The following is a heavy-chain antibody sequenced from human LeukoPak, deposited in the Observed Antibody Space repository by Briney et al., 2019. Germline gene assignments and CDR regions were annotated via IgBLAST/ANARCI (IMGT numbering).Heavy chain of an antibody. CDR3: TTDRGAAGYSGYDYEAWSLFDY. CDR2: ISGSDGYT. D-gene: IGHD5-12*01. Sequence: PGGSLRLSCGASGFTFSSYAMSWVRQAPGKGLEWVSGISGSDGYTYYADSVKGRFTISRDNSKNTLSLQMNSLRAEDTAVYYCTTDRGAAGYSGYDYEAWSLFDYWGQGTLVTVSS. V-gene: IGHV3-23*01. J-gene: IGHJ4*02. CDR1: GFTFSSYA.